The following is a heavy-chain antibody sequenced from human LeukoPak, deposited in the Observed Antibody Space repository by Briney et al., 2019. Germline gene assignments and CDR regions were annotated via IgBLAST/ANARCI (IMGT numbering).Heavy chain of an antibody. CDR3: AGDLDGSGNYHWFDP. CDR2: TNSDGSSI. V-gene: IGHV3-74*01. D-gene: IGHD3-10*01. Sequence: AGGSLRLSCAASGFTFSSYWMHWIRQAPGQGLVWVSRTNSDGSSINYADSVKGRFTISRDNAKNTLHLQMNSLRGEDTAVYYCAGDLDGSGNYHWFDPWGQGTLVTVSS. J-gene: IGHJ5*02. CDR1: GFTFSSYW.